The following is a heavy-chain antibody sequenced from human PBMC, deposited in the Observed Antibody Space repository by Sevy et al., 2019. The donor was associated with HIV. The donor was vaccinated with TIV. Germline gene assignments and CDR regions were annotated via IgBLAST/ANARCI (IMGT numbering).Heavy chain of an antibody. D-gene: IGHD2-15*01. Sequence: ASVKVSCKASGYTFNNYIMYLVRQAPGQSLECVGWVNTRTGDTKYSQKFQGRVSISSDTSASTTYMEFNTLRSEDTAVYYCARDFCSGGSCYSAFVYWGHGTLVTVSS. CDR1: GYTFNNYI. CDR2: VNTRTGDT. CDR3: ARDFCSGGSCYSAFVY. J-gene: IGHJ4*01. V-gene: IGHV1-3*04.